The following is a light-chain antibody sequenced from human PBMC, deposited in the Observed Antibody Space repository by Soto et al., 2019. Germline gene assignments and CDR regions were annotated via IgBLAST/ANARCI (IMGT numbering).Light chain of an antibody. CDR1: QSVSSN. J-gene: IGKJ2*01. CDR3: QQYNNWPPT. CDR2: GAS. Sequence: EIVMTQSPATLSGSPGDRATLSCRASQSVSSNLAWYQQKPGQAPRLLIYGASTRATGIPARFSGSGSGTEFTLTISSLQSEDFAVYYCQQYNNWPPTFGQGTKLEIK. V-gene: IGKV3-15*01.